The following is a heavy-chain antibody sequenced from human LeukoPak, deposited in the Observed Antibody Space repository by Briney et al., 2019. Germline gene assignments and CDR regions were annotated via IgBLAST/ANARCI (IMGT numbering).Heavy chain of an antibody. CDR3: ARVSSGSYALDY. CDR1: GFTFSSYG. Sequence: GGSLTLSCAASGFTFSSYGMNWVRQAPGKGLEWVSYISSSGSTIYYADSVKGRFTISRDNAKNSLYLQMNSLRAEDTAVYYCARVSSGSYALDYWGQGTLVTVSS. J-gene: IGHJ4*02. V-gene: IGHV3-48*03. D-gene: IGHD1-26*01. CDR2: ISSSGSTI.